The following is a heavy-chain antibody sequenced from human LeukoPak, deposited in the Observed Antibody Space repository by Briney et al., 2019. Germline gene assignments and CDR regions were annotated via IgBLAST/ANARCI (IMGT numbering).Heavy chain of an antibody. Sequence: GGSLRLSCAASGFTISHVWISWVRQAPGKGLEWVARIKSKTDGGTADHAASLKGRFTISRDDSKDTLYLQMNSLKTEDTAVYYCATESDWNFNFWGQGTLVTVAS. D-gene: IGHD2-21*02. CDR2: IKSKTDGGTA. CDR1: GFTISHVW. CDR3: ATESDWNFNF. V-gene: IGHV3-15*01. J-gene: IGHJ4*02.